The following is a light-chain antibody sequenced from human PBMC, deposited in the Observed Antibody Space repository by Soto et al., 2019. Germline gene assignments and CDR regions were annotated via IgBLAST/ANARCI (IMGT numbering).Light chain of an antibody. CDR2: ASS. CDR1: QSVSRN. J-gene: IGKJ2*01. V-gene: IGKV3-15*01. CDR3: QQYNNWPYT. Sequence: EIVMTQSPATLSVSPGERATLSCRASQSVSRNLAWYQHKPGQDPRLLIYASSTRHTGIPARFSGSGSGTEFTLTISSLQSEDFAVYYCQQYNNWPYTFGQGTKLEIK.